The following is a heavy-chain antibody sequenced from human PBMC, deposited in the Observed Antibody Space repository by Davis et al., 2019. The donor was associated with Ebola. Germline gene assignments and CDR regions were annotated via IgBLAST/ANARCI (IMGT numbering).Heavy chain of an antibody. Sequence: ASVKVSCKASGYTFTGYYMHWVRQAPGQGLEWMGWMNPNSGNTGYAQKFQGRVTMTRNTSISTAYMELSSLRSEDTAVYYCARGRCSSTSCYARYYYYGMDVWGQGTTVTVSS. CDR2: MNPNSGNT. J-gene: IGHJ6*02. D-gene: IGHD2-2*01. CDR1: GYTFTGYY. CDR3: ARGRCSSTSCYARYYYYGMDV. V-gene: IGHV1-8*02.